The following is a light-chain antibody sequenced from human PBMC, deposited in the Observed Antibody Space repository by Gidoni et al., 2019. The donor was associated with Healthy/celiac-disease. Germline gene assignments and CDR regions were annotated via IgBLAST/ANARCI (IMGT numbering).Light chain of an antibody. Sequence: DIQMTQSPSSLSASVGDRVTITCRASQSISSYLNWYQQKPGKAPKLLIYAASSLQSGVPSRFSGSGSGTDFTLTISSLQPEDFATYYCQQSYSTPPWTFGQWTKVETK. V-gene: IGKV1-39*01. CDR1: QSISSY. CDR3: QQSYSTPPWT. CDR2: AAS. J-gene: IGKJ1*01.